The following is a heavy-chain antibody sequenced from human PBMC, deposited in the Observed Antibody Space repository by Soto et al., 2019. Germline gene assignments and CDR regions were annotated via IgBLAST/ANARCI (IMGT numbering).Heavy chain of an antibody. CDR2: IKSDGTVT. CDR1: GITFSTYR. CDR3: ARENYDFWSGYYLDY. J-gene: IGHJ4*02. Sequence: EVQLVESGGGLVQRGGSLRLSCVVSGITFSTYRMHWVRQAPGKGLVWVSHIKSDGTVTHYTDSVRGRFIISRDNAKNTLFLQMNSLRAEDTAVYYCARENYDFWSGYYLDYWGQGTLVTVSS. V-gene: IGHV3-74*01. D-gene: IGHD3-3*01.